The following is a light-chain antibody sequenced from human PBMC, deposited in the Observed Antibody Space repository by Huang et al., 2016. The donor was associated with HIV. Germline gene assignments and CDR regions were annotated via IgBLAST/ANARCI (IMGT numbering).Light chain of an antibody. Sequence: DIVMTQSPDSLAVSLGERATINCKSNRMLLYSSNSKNYLAWYKQRPGQPPNLLIYWASTRESGVPDRLSGSGSGTDFTLTITSLQAEDVAIYYCQQYYSLPLTFGGGTKVEIK. CDR3: QQYYSLPLT. CDR1: RMLLYSSNSKNY. CDR2: WAS. V-gene: IGKV4-1*01. J-gene: IGKJ4*01.